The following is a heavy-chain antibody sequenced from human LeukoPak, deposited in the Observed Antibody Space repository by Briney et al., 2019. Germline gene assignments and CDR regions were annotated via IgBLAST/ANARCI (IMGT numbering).Heavy chain of an antibody. CDR3: ARDLPDCSGGSCAGHY. J-gene: IGHJ4*02. D-gene: IGHD2-15*01. V-gene: IGHV4-30-4*08. Sequence: SETLSLTCTVSGGSISSGDYYWSWIRQPPGKGLEWIGYIYYSGSTYYNPSLKSRVTISVDTSKNQFFLKLSSVTAADTAVYYCARDLPDCSGGSCAGHYWGQGTLVTVSS. CDR2: IYYSGST. CDR1: GGSISSGDYY.